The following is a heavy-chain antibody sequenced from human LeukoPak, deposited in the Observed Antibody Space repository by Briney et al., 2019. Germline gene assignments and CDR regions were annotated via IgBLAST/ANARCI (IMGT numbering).Heavy chain of an antibody. CDR2: INPSGGST. Sequence: GASVKVSCKASGYRFTSYYMQWVRQAPGQGLEWMGIINPSGGSTNYAQKFQGRVSMTRDTSTSTVYMELSSLRSEDTAVYYCARGGQGGAYESPLNSYGLDVWGQGTTVTVFS. CDR3: ARGGQGGAYESPLNSYGLDV. V-gene: IGHV1-46*01. J-gene: IGHJ6*02. D-gene: IGHD4-17*01. CDR1: GYRFTSYY.